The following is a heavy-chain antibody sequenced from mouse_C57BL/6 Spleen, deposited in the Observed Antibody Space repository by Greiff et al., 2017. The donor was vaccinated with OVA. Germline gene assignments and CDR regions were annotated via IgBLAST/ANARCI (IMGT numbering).Heavy chain of an antibody. CDR3: ARHSPWYFDD. Sequence: QVQLQQPGAELVRPGTSVKLSCKASGYTFTSYWMHWVKQRPGQGLEWIGVIDPSDSYTNYNQKFKGKATLTVDTSSSTAYMQLSSLTSEDSAVYYCARHSPWYFDDWGTGTTVTVSS. J-gene: IGHJ1*03. CDR1: GYTFTSYW. CDR2: IDPSDSYT. V-gene: IGHV1-59*01.